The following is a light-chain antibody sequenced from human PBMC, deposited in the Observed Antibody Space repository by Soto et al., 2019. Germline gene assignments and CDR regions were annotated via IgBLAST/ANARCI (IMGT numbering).Light chain of an antibody. V-gene: IGKV2-28*01. CDR2: VGS. CDR1: QSLLHSNGYNY. Sequence: DIVMTQSPLSLPVTPGEPASISCRSSQSLLHSNGYNYLDWDLQKPGQSPQLLFYVGSNRASGVPDRFSGSGSGTDFTLKISRVEAVDVGVYYCMQALQTPWAFGQGTKVEIK. J-gene: IGKJ1*01. CDR3: MQALQTPWA.